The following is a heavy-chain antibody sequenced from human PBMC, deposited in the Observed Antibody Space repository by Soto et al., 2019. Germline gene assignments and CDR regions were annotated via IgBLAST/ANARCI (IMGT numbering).Heavy chain of an antibody. Sequence: GGSLRLSCAASGFTFSSYAMHWVRQAPGKGLVWVSRINSDGSSTSYADSVKGRFTISRDNAKNTLYLQMNSLRAEDTAVYYCARDRRYCSGGSCSDFDIWGQGTMVT. CDR2: INSDGSST. D-gene: IGHD2-15*01. V-gene: IGHV3-74*01. CDR3: ARDRRYCSGGSCSDFDI. CDR1: GFTFSSYA. J-gene: IGHJ3*02.